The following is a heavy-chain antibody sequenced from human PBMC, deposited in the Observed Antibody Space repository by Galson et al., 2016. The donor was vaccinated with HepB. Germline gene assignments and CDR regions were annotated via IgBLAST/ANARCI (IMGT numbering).Heavy chain of an antibody. V-gene: IGHV3-23*01. D-gene: IGHD4/OR15-4a*01. J-gene: IGHJ6*02. CDR2: IGGGGGNT. Sequence: SLRLSCAASGFTFSHYAMAWVRQAPGKGLEWVSTIGGGGGNTHYADSVKGRFTISRDNSKNTLYLQMNSLRAEDTAVYYCARFGPRDFGMGNLEFYFFFGMDVWGQGTTVTVSS. CDR3: ARFGPRDFGMGNLEFYFFFGMDV. CDR1: GFTFSHYA.